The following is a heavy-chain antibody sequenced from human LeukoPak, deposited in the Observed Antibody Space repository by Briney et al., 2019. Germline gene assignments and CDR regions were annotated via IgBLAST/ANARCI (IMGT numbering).Heavy chain of an antibody. V-gene: IGHV3-21*04. CDR3: AKQPYQYVSGSPSWFDP. Sequence: VKPGGSLRLSCAASGFTFSSYSMNWVRQAPGKGLEWVSSISSSSSYIYYADSVKGRFTISRDNAKNSLYLQMNTLRAEDTAVYFCAKQPYQYVSGSPSWFDPWGQGTLVTVSS. J-gene: IGHJ5*02. D-gene: IGHD3-10*01. CDR2: ISSSSSYI. CDR1: GFTFSSYS.